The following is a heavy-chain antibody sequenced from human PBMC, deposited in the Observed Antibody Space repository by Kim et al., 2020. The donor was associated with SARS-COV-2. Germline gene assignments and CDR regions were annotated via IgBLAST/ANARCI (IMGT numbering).Heavy chain of an antibody. Sequence: GGSLRLSCAASGFTFSDYYMSWIRQAPGKGLEWVSYITSSSTYTNYADSVKGRFTISRDNAGNSLYLQINTLRAEDTAVYYCARRGTSWYSQIDYWGQGT. D-gene: IGHD6-13*01. J-gene: IGHJ4*02. CDR3: ARRGTSWYSQIDY. CDR1: GFTFSDYY. CDR2: ITSSSTYT. V-gene: IGHV3-11*03.